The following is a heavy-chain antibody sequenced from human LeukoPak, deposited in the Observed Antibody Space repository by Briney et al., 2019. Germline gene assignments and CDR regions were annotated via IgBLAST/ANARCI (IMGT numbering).Heavy chain of an antibody. CDR1: GFTFSSYS. Sequence: KAGGSLRLSCAASGFTFSSYSMNWVRQAPGKGLEWVSYISSSSSTIYYADSVKGRFTISRDNAKNSLYLQMNSLRAEDTAVYYCARAGAIRPHWGQGTLVTVSS. CDR3: ARAGAIRPH. D-gene: IGHD4-17*01. J-gene: IGHJ4*02. CDR2: ISSSSSTI. V-gene: IGHV3-48*04.